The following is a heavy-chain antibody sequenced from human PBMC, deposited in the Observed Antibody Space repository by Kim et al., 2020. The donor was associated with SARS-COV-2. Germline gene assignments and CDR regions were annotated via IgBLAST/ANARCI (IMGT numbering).Heavy chain of an antibody. Sequence: SETLSLTCTVSGGSISSYYWTWLRQPPGKGLEWIGYIYYSGSTSYNPSLMSRVTISVDTSKNQFSLNLSSVTAADTAVYYCAREYSSGWYYFDYWGQGTLVTVSS. J-gene: IGHJ4*02. V-gene: IGHV4-59*01. CDR3: AREYSSGWYYFDY. D-gene: IGHD6-19*01. CDR1: GGSISSYY. CDR2: IYYSGST.